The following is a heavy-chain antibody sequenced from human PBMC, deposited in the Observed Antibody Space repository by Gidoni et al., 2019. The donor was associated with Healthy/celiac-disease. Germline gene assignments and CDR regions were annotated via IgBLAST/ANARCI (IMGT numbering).Heavy chain of an antibody. Sequence: EVQLLESGGGLVQPGGSLRLACAASGFTFSSYAMTWVRQAPGKGLEWVSAISGSGGSTYYADSVKGRFTISRDNSKNTLYLQMISLRAEDTAVYYCAKDRYYDSSGYFDYWGQGTLVTVSS. CDR3: AKDRYYDSSGYFDY. D-gene: IGHD3-22*01. CDR1: GFTFSSYA. CDR2: ISGSGGST. J-gene: IGHJ4*02. V-gene: IGHV3-23*01.